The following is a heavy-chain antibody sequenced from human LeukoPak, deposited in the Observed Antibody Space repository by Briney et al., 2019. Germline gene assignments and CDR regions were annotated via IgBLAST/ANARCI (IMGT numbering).Heavy chain of an antibody. V-gene: IGHV4-39*07. CDR2: IYYSGST. CDR1: GGSISSSSYY. CDR3: LIMVYAHKDFDY. J-gene: IGHJ4*02. D-gene: IGHD2-8*01. Sequence: SETLSLTCTVSGGSISSSSYYWGWIRQPPGKGLEWIGSIYYSGSTYYNPSLKSRVTISVDTSKNQFSLKLSSVTAADTAVYYCLIMVYAHKDFDYWGQGTLVTVSS.